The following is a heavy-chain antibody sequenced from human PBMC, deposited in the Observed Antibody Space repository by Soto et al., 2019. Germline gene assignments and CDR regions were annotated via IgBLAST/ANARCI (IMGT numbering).Heavy chain of an antibody. V-gene: IGHV4-34*01. CDR3: ASSNSLTMFVVAAGRLYY. Sequence: QVHLQQWGAGLLRPSETLSLTCAVYGGDFSGYYWSRIRQPPGKGLEWIGEINHSGSTTYNPSHMSRVTISVDAPKTQSFLKVSSVIAAEPAVYYCASSNSLTMFVVAAGRLYYWGRGTPVTVSS. D-gene: IGHD3-3*01. CDR2: INHSGST. J-gene: IGHJ4*02. CDR1: GGDFSGYY.